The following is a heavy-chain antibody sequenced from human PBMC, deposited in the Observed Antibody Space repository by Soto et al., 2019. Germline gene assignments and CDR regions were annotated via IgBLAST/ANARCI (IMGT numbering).Heavy chain of an antibody. CDR2: IIPLFGTP. V-gene: IGHV1-69*01. D-gene: IGHD3-10*01. CDR1: GGIFSTYA. CDR3: ARDRDDYGSGNYYNRIDF. Sequence: QVQLVQSGAEVKKPGSSVKVSCKASGGIFSTYAISWLRQAPGQGLEWMGGIIPLFGTPNYAQRFQGRVTITADESTSTAYMELSRLRAEDTAVYYCARDRDDYGSGNYYNRIDFWCHGTLFTVSS. J-gene: IGHJ4*01.